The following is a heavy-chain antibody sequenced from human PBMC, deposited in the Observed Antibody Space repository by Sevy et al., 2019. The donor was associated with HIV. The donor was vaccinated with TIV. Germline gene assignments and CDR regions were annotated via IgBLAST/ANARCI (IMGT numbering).Heavy chain of an antibody. CDR3: ARKPNYYDSSGNDAFDI. Sequence: ASVKVSCKASGGTFSSYAISWVRQAPGQGLEWMGGIIPIFGTANYAQKFQGRVTITADESTSTAYMELSSLRSEDTAVYYCARKPNYYDSSGNDAFDIWGQGTMVTVSS. D-gene: IGHD3-22*01. V-gene: IGHV1-69*13. CDR2: IIPIFGTA. J-gene: IGHJ3*02. CDR1: GGTFSSYA.